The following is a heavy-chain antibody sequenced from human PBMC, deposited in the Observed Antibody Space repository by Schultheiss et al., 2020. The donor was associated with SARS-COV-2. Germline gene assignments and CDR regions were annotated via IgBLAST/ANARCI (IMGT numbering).Heavy chain of an antibody. CDR2: IRSKANSYAT. Sequence: GGSLRLSCAASGFTFSGSAMHWVRQASGKGLEWVGRIRSKANSYATAYAASVKGRFTISRDDSKNTAYLQMNSLKTEDTAVYYCTIITRVGATTEDFDYWGQGALVTVAS. CDR1: GFTFSGSA. J-gene: IGHJ4*02. V-gene: IGHV3-73*01. D-gene: IGHD1-26*01. CDR3: TIITRVGATTEDFDY.